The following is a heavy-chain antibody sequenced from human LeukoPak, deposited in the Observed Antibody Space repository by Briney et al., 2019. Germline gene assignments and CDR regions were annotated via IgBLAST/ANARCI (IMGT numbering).Heavy chain of an antibody. CDR2: IYHSGNT. CDR1: GYSITSAYY. V-gene: IGHV4-38-2*02. CDR3: ARERIGGAGPGAFDI. J-gene: IGHJ3*02. Sequence: PSETLSLTCTVSGYSITSAYYWGWIRQPPGKGLEWIANIYHSGNTYYNPSLKSRVTISVDTSKNQFSLKLSSVTAADTAVYYCARERIGGAGPGAFDIWGQGTVVTVSS. D-gene: IGHD2-15*01.